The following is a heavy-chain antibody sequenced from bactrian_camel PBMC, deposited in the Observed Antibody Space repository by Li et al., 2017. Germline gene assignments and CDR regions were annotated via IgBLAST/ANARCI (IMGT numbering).Heavy chain of an antibody. D-gene: IGHD4*01. CDR2: IDATGART. J-gene: IGHJ4*01. Sequence: HVQLVESGGGSVQAGGSLRLSCAASGYTYSSYCMGWFRQTPGKGLDWVATIDATGARTYYSQTAEGRFTISRDNAKNTLYLQLNNLTAEDTAIYYCAKDEGWTLDYAETQGTQVTVS. CDR1: GYTYSSYC. V-gene: IGHV3S1*01.